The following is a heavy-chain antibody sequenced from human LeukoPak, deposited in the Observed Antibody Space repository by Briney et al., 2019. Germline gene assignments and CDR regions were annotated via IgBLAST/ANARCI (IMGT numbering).Heavy chain of an antibody. CDR2: IVSKTDGGTT. J-gene: IGHJ6*02. CDR1: GFTFSSYA. Sequence: GGSLRLSCAASGFTFSSYAMSWVRQAPGKGLEWVGRIVSKTDGGTTDYAAPVKGRFTISRDDSENTLYLQMSSLRTEDTAVYYCTTDSPDHLLVWFGEQPSYGMDVWGQGTTVTVSS. V-gene: IGHV3-15*04. CDR3: TTDSPDHLLVWFGEQPSYGMDV. D-gene: IGHD3-10*01.